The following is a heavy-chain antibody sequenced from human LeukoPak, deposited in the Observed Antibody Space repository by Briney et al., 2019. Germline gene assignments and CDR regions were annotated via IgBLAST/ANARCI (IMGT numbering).Heavy chain of an antibody. V-gene: IGHV3-23*01. CDR2: ISTSGRAT. D-gene: IGHD5/OR15-5a*01. Sequence: GGSLRLSCAASGFSFSTYAITWVRQAPEKGLQWVSTISTSGRATYYADSVEGRFTISRDNSKNTLYLQMNSLRAHDTAVYYCAKARGSSVYEQFDYWGQGTQVTVST. CDR1: GFSFSTYA. CDR3: AKARGSSVYEQFDY. J-gene: IGHJ4*02.